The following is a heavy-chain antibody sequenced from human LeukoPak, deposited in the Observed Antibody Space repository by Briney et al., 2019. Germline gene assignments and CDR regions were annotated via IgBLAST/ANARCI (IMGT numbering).Heavy chain of an antibody. CDR3: ARRGVVIRVILVGFHKEAFYFDS. Sequence: PGGSLRLSCAVSGITLSNYGMSWVRQAPGKGLEWVAGISDSGGSTNYADSVKGRFTISRDNPKNTPYLQMNSLRAEDTAVYFCARRGVVIRVILVGFHKEAFYFDSWGQGALVTVSS. CDR2: ISDSGGST. V-gene: IGHV3-23*01. J-gene: IGHJ4*02. CDR1: GITLSNYG. D-gene: IGHD3-22*01.